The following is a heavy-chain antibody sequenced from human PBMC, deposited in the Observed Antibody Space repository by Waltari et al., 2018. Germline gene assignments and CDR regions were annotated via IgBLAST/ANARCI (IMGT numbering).Heavy chain of an antibody. Sequence: EVQLVESGGGLVKPGGSLSLSCAASGFPFSNAWMTWVRQAPGTGLEWVGRIKSKTDGGTTDYATPVKGRFTISRNDSKNTLYLQMNSLKTEDTAVYYCTTDLTQSDYDFWSEHYWGQGTLVTVSS. D-gene: IGHD3-3*01. CDR1: GFPFSNAW. J-gene: IGHJ4*02. CDR3: TTDLTQSDYDFWSEHY. V-gene: IGHV3-15*01. CDR2: IKSKTDGGTT.